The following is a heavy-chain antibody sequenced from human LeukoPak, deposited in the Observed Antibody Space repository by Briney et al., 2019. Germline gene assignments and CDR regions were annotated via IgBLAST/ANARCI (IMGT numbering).Heavy chain of an antibody. D-gene: IGHD2-21*02. Sequence: GGSLRLSCAASGFTFSSYWMSWVRQAPGKGLEWVANIKQDGSEEYYVDSVKGRFTISRDNAKNSLYLQMNSLRAEDTAVYYCARDALPYCGGDCYAYDAFDIWGQGTMVTVSS. CDR3: ARDALPYCGGDCYAYDAFDI. CDR2: IKQDGSEE. J-gene: IGHJ3*02. V-gene: IGHV3-7*01. CDR1: GFTFSSYW.